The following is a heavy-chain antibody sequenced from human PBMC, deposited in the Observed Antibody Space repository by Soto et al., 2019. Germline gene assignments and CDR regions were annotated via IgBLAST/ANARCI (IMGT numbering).Heavy chain of an antibody. Sequence: ASVKVSCKASGYTFTSYGISWVRQAPGQGLEWMGWISAYNGNTSYAQKLQGRVTMTTDTSTSTAYMELRSLRSDDTAVYYCARDRGYCSGGSCYNWFDPWGQGTLVTVSS. CDR2: ISAYNGNT. J-gene: IGHJ5*02. V-gene: IGHV1-18*01. CDR1: GYTFTSYG. D-gene: IGHD2-15*01. CDR3: ARDRGYCSGGSCYNWFDP.